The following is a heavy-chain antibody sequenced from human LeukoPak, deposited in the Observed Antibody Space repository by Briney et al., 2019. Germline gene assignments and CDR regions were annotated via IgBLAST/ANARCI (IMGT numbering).Heavy chain of an antibody. Sequence: GGSLRLSCAASEFIFSSYAMSWVRQAPGKGLEWVSAISGSGGSTYYADSVKGRFTISRDNSKNTLYLQMNSLRAEDTAVYYCAKVVSIAVAGAVDYWGQGTLVTVSS. V-gene: IGHV3-23*01. D-gene: IGHD6-19*01. CDR1: EFIFSSYA. J-gene: IGHJ4*02. CDR3: AKVVSIAVAGAVDY. CDR2: ISGSGGST.